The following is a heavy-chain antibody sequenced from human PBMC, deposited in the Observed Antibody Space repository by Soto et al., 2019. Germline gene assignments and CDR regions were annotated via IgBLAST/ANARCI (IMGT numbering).Heavy chain of an antibody. D-gene: IGHD1-1*01. CDR1: GGSIKSYY. J-gene: IGHJ6*02. CDR3: ARVGEAIYNRPNYYGMDV. V-gene: IGHV4-59*01. CDR2: IYYSGTT. Sequence: QVQLQESGPGLVKPSETLSLTCTVSGGSIKSYYGSWIRQPPGQGLELMGYIYYSGTTSYNPSRKRRVSISLDTSKNQFSLKRTSVTAADTAVYYCARVGEAIYNRPNYYGMDVWGQGTTVTVSS.